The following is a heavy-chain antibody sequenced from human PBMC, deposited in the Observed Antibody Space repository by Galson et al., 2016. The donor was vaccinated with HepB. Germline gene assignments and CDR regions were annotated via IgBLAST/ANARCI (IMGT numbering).Heavy chain of an antibody. V-gene: IGHV3-74*01. J-gene: IGHJ4*02. CDR3: VRVRYTVATSSQPDF. CDR2: INSDGTTK. CDR1: GFSFSTYW. D-gene: IGHD5-12*01. Sequence: LRLSCAASGFSFSTYWMHWVRQPPGKGLMWVSHINSDGTTKRYADSVKGRFTISRDNAQNTLYLQMNSLRAEDTAVYYCVRVRYTVATSSQPDFWGQGTLVAVSS.